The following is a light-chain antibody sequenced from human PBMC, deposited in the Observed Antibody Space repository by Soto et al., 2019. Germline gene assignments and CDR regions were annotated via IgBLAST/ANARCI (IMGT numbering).Light chain of an antibody. Sequence: DIQMTQSPSSLSASVGDRVTITCRASQSISSYLNWYQQKPGKAPKLLIYATSSLQSGVPSRFSGNTSGTDFTLTISSLQPEDFATYSCQQSYSTPLTFGGGTKVEI. CDR2: ATS. CDR3: QQSYSTPLT. J-gene: IGKJ4*01. CDR1: QSISSY. V-gene: IGKV1-39*01.